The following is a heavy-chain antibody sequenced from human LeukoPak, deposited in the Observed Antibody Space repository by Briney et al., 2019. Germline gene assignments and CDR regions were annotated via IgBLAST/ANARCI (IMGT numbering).Heavy chain of an antibody. D-gene: IGHD3-3*01. J-gene: IGHJ4*02. CDR2: ISGGDGDT. CDR1: GFTFSNYG. V-gene: IGHV3-23*01. Sequence: GGSLRLSCTASGFTFSNYGMAWVRQAPGKGPEWVSVISGGDGDTYYPDSVKGRFTISRDNSKNRLYMQMNSLRAEDMALYYCARYGGGVVVFDYWGQGILVTVSS. CDR3: ARYGGGVVVFDY.